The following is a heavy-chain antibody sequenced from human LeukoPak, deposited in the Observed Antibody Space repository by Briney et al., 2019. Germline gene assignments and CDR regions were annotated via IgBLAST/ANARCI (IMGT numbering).Heavy chain of an antibody. J-gene: IGHJ5*02. V-gene: IGHV3-23*01. CDR3: AKGPEGSTALSWFDP. D-gene: IGHD3-10*01. CDR2: ISGSGGST. CDR1: GFTSSSYA. Sequence: GGSLRLSCAASGFTSSSYAMSWVRQAPGKGLEWVSAISGSGGSTYYADSVKGRFTISRDNSKNTLYLQMNSLRAEDTAVYYCAKGPEGSTALSWFDPWGQGTLVTVSS.